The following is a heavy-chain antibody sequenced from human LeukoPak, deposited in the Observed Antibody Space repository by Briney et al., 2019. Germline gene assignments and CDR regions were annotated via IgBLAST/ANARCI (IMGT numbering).Heavy chain of an antibody. CDR3: ARGGVRFGDEFDY. V-gene: IGHV4-34*01. D-gene: IGHD3-10*01. CDR1: GGSFSGYY. J-gene: IGHJ4*02. Sequence: SETLSLTCAVYGGSFSGYYWSWIRQPPGKGLDWIGEINHSGSTNYNPSLKSRVTISVDTSKNQFSLKLSSVTAADTAVYYCARGGVRFGDEFDYWGQGTLVTVSS. CDR2: INHSGST.